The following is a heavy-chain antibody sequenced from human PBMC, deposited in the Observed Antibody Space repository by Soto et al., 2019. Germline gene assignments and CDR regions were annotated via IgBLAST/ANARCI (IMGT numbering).Heavy chain of an antibody. J-gene: IGHJ6*03. Sequence: GGSLRLSCAASGFTFSSYWMHWVRQAPGKGLVWVSRINSDGSSTNYADSVKGRFTISRDNAKNTLYLQMNSLRAEDTAVYYCARAGGYEGLSYYYYYYMDVWGKGTTVTVSS. CDR2: INSDGSST. CDR1: GFTFSSYW. D-gene: IGHD5-12*01. V-gene: IGHV3-74*01. CDR3: ARAGGYEGLSYYYYYYMDV.